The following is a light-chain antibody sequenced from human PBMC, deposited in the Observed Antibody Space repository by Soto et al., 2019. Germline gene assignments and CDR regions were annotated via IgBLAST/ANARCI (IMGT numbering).Light chain of an antibody. CDR3: SSYTSKDTLV. CDR1: SSDVGCYDH. V-gene: IGLV2-14*03. CDR2: DVS. Sequence: QSALTQPASVSGSPGQSITISCTGTSSDVGCYDHVSWYQQHPGKAPKLIIYDVSIRPSGVSNRFSGSKSGNTASLAVSGLQDEDEADYYCSSYTSKDTLVFGGGTKLTVL. J-gene: IGLJ3*02.